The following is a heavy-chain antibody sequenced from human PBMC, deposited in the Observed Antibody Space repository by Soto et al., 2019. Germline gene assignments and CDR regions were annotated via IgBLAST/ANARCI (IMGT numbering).Heavy chain of an antibody. CDR3: ARGFAWELAYDYYYGMDV. V-gene: IGHV3-33*01. Sequence: GGSLGLSCAAFGFTFSSYGMHWVRQAPGKGLDWVAVIGYDGSNKYYADSLKGGFTMSRDNSKNTRYLQMKSLRAEDKAVYYCARGFAWELAYDYYYGMDVWGQGTTVTVSS. D-gene: IGHD1-26*01. J-gene: IGHJ6*02. CDR2: IGYDGSNK. CDR1: GFTFSSYG.